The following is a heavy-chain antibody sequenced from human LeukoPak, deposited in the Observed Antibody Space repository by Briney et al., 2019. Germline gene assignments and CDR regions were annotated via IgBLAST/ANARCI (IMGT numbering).Heavy chain of an antibody. D-gene: IGHD5-24*01. Sequence: PGGSLRLSCAASGFTFSSYAMHWVRQAPGKGLEYVSAISSNGGSTYYANSVKGRFTISRDNSKNTLYLQMGSLGDEDTAVYYCAKDDAWLQYNDWGQGTLVTVSS. CDR1: GFTFSSYA. V-gene: IGHV3-64*01. CDR2: ISSNGGST. CDR3: AKDDAWLQYND. J-gene: IGHJ4*02.